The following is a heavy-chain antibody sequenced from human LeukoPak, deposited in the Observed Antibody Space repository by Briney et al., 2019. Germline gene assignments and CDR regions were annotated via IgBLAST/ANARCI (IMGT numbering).Heavy chain of an antibody. J-gene: IGHJ4*02. CDR2: MHYSGST. V-gene: IGHV4-39*01. CDR3: ARRVSSTSWFDY. CDR1: GGSISSSSYY. Sequence: PSETPSLTCTVSGGSISSSSYYWVWIRQPPGKGLEWIGNMHYSGSTYYNPSLKSRVTISVDTSKSQFSLKLSSVTAADTAVYYCARRVSSTSWFDYWGQGTLVTVSS. D-gene: IGHD2-2*01.